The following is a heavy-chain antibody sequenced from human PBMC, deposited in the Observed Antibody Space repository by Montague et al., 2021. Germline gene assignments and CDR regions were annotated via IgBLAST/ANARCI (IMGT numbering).Heavy chain of an antibody. CDR2: IYYSGST. V-gene: IGHV4-31*03. CDR1: GGSISSGGYY. D-gene: IGHD3-10*01. Sequence: TLSLTCTVSGGSISSGGYYWSWIRQHPGKGLEWIGYIYYSGSTYYNPSLKSRVTMSIDTSENLFSLKLNSVTAADTAVYYCARAFGEPPPPFYFYMDVWGKGTTVSVSS. J-gene: IGHJ6*03. CDR3: ARAFGEPPPPFYFYMDV.